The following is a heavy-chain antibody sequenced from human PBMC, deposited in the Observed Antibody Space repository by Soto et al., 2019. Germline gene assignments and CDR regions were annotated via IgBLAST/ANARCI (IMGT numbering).Heavy chain of an antibody. V-gene: IGHV1-18*04. Sequence: QVQLVQSGAEVKKPGASVTVSCKASGYTFSRHGISWVRQAPGQGLEWMAWSGNTNYAQKFQGRLTLTTNPSTRTAYMELSNLRSDDTAVYSCARDVSVMTSVFGFWGQGTLITVSS. CDR1: GYTFSRHG. CDR3: ARDVSVMTSVFGF. J-gene: IGHJ4*02. D-gene: IGHD3-10*01. CDR2: SGNT.